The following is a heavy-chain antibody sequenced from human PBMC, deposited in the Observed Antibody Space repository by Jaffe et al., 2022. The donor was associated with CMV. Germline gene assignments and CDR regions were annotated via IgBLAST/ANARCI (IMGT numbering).Heavy chain of an antibody. V-gene: IGHV3-9*01. Sequence: EVQLVESGGGLVQPGRSLRLSCAASGFTFDDYAMHWVRQAPGKGLEWVSGISWNSGSVGYADSVRGRFTIARDNAKISLYLQMSSLRVEDTALYYCARKGAGGEYFDYWGQGTLVTVSS. CDR2: ISWNSGSV. CDR1: GFTFDDYA. CDR3: ARKGAGGEYFDY. D-gene: IGHD3-16*01. J-gene: IGHJ4*02.